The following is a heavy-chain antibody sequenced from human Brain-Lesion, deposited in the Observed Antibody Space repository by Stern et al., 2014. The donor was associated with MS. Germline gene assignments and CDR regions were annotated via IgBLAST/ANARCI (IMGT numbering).Heavy chain of an antibody. V-gene: IGHV3-53*01. CDR1: GFSVSTNF. CDR3: ARKTDTAVGGAY. Sequence: EVRLVESGGGLIQPGGSLRLSCGASGFSVSTNFMSGVRQAPGQGLEWVSLMYCRGRTNYSDSVKGRFTISRASSKNTLYLQMSDLRAEDTAVYYCARKTDTAVGGAYWGPGTLVTVSS. CDR2: MYCRGRT. D-gene: IGHD5-18*01. J-gene: IGHJ4*02.